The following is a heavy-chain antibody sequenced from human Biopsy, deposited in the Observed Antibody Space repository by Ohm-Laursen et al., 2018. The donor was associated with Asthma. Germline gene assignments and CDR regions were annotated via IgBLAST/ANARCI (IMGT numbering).Heavy chain of an antibody. Sequence: ASVKVSCKASGYTFTSYYMHWVRQAPGRGLEWMGGIIPIFGTANYAQKFQGRVTITADESTSTAYMELSSLRSEDTAVYYCARDPHNSYLASLRTKFNYYYYGMDVWGQGTTVTVSS. CDR1: GYTFTSYY. J-gene: IGHJ6*02. V-gene: IGHV1-69*13. CDR3: ARDPHNSYLASLRTKFNYYYYGMDV. D-gene: IGHD1-7*01. CDR2: IIPIFGTA.